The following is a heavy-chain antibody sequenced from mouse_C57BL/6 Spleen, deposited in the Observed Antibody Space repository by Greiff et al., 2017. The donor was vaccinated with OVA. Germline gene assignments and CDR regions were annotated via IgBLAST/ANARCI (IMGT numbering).Heavy chain of an antibody. CDR3: ARDSYYYGSRYYFDY. CDR2: ISDGGSYT. D-gene: IGHD1-1*01. Sequence: EVQLVESGGGLVKPGGSLKLSCAASGFTFSSYAMSWVRQTPEKRLEWVATISDGGSYTYYPDNVKGRFTISRDNAKNNLYLQMSNLKSEDTAMYYCARDSYYYGSRYYFDYWGQGTTLTVSS. V-gene: IGHV5-4*01. CDR1: GFTFSSYA. J-gene: IGHJ2*01.